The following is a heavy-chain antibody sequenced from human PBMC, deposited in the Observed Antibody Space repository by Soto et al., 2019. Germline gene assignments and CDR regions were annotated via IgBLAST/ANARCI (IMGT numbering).Heavy chain of an antibody. V-gene: IGHV3-30*03. D-gene: IGHD7-27*01. CDR3: TGEVASGY. J-gene: IGHJ4*02. CDR2: ISRDGGTK. Sequence: QVQLVESGGGVVQPGGSLRLSCAASGFTVSSYGMHWVRQAPGKGLVWVAVISRDGGTKYYADSVKGRFTISRDNSRNTLFLEMNSLRGDDMAVDYCTGEVASGYWGQGTLVTVAS. CDR1: GFTVSSYG.